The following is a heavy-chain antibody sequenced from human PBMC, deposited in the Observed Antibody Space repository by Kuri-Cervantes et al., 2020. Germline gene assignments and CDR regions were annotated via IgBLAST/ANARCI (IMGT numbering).Heavy chain of an antibody. V-gene: IGHV3-30-3*01. J-gene: IGHJ4*02. CDR1: GFTFSSYA. D-gene: IGHD3-22*01. CDR3: ARETKNYYDSSGYYFH. Sequence: GGSLRLSCAASGFTFSSYAMHWVRQAPGKGLEWVAVISYDGSNKYYADSVKGRFTISRDNAKNSLYLQMNSLRAEDTAVYYCARETKNYYDSSGYYFHWGQGTLVTDSS. CDR2: ISYDGSNK.